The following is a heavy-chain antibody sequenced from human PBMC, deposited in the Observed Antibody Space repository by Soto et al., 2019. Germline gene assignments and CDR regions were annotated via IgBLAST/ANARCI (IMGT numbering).Heavy chain of an antibody. D-gene: IGHD3-3*01. J-gene: IGHJ6*03. CDR3: ARGARGYYYMDV. CDR1: GFTFSEYW. V-gene: IGHV3-74*01. CDR2: LKGDASST. Sequence: GGSLRLSCAASGFTFSEYWMHWVRQAPGKGLVWVSRLKGDASSTNYADSVKGRFTISRDNAKNTAYLEINSLRAEDTAVYYCARGARGYYYMDVWGKGTTVTVSS.